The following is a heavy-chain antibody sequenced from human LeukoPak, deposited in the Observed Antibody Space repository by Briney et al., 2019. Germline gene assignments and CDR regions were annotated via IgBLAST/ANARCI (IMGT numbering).Heavy chain of an antibody. D-gene: IGHD6-19*01. J-gene: IGHJ4*02. CDR2: IYYSGST. CDR1: GGSISSYY. V-gene: IGHV4-59*08. CDR3: ARQGSGWYDY. Sequence: SETLSLTRIVSGGSISSYYWSWIRQPPGKGLEWIGYIYYSGSTNYNPSLKSRVTISVDTSKNQFSLKLSSVTAADTAVYYCARQGSGWYDYWGQGTLVTVSS.